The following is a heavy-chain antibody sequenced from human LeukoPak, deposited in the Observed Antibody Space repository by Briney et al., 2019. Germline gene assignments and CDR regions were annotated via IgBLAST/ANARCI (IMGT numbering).Heavy chain of an antibody. V-gene: IGHV3-53*01. J-gene: IGHJ5*02. CDR1: GFTVSSNY. CDR3: AKESGGGWDWFDP. Sequence: GGSLRLSCAAPGFTVSSNYMSWVRQDPGKGLEWVSVICGGGSTYYAVSVKGRFTISRDNSKNILYLQMNRLRAEDTAVYYCAKESGGGWDWFDPWGQGTLVTVSS. D-gene: IGHD6-19*01. CDR2: ICGGGST.